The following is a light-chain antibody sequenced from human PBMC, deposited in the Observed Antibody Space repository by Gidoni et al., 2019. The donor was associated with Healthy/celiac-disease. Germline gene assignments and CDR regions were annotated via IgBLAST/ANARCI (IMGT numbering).Light chain of an antibody. V-gene: IGKV3-20*01. CDR2: GAS. J-gene: IGKJ4*01. Sequence: EIVLTQSPGTLSLSPGERATLSCRASQSVSSRSLAWYQQKPGQAPRLLIYGASSRAPGIPDRISGSLSGTDFTLTISRLEPEDVAVYYCQQYGSSPLTFGGGTKVEIK. CDR3: QQYGSSPLT. CDR1: QSVSSRS.